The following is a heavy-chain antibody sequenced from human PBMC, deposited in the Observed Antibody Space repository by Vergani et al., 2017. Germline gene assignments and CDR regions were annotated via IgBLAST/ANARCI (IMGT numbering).Heavy chain of an antibody. CDR2: ISGSGGST. V-gene: IGHV3-23*01. D-gene: IGHD4-23*01. CDR1: GFTFSSYA. CDR3: AKDLPFSHYGGNSGDXVDY. J-gene: IGHJ4*02. Sequence: EVQLLESGGGLVQPGGSLRLSCAASGFTFSSYAMSWVRQAPGKGLEWVSAISGSGGSTYYADSVKGRFTISRDNSKNTLYLQMNSLRAEDTAVYYCAKDLPFSHYGGNSGDXVDYWGQGTLVTVSS.